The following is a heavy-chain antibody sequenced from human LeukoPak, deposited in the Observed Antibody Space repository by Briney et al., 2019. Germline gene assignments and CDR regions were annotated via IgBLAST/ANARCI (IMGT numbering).Heavy chain of an antibody. CDR1: GFTFSRYW. V-gene: IGHV3-74*01. CDR2: ITSDGSST. CDR3: AKKWSGDYDSSDVNDAFDI. D-gene: IGHD3-22*01. J-gene: IGHJ3*02. Sequence: GGSLRLSCAASGFTFSRYWMHWVRQAPGKGLVWVARITSDGSSTSYADSVKGRFTISRDNSKNTLYLQMNSLRPEDTAVYYCAKKWSGDYDSSDVNDAFDIWGQGTMVTVSS.